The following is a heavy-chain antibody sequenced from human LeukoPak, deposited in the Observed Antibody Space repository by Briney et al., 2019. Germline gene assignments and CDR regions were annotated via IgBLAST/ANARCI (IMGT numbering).Heavy chain of an antibody. J-gene: IGHJ4*02. CDR3: ARESFAARWD. CDR1: GFTFSSYW. D-gene: IGHD6-6*01. CDR2: IKEDGSDK. V-gene: IGHV3-7*01. Sequence: GGSLRLSCAASGFTFSSYWMHWVRQAPGKGLEWVANIKEDGSDKNYVESMKGRFTISRDNAKNSVYLQMSSLRGEDTAVYYCARESFAARWDWGQGTLVTVSS.